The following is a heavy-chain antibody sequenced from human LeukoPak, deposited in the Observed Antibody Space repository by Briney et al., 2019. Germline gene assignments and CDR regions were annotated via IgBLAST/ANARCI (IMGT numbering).Heavy chain of an antibody. V-gene: IGHV3-23*01. Sequence: GGSLRLSCAASGFTFSSYAMSWVRQAPGKGLEWVSAISGSGGTTYYADSVKGRFTISRDNAKNSLYLQMNSLRAEDTAVYYCAELGITMIGGVWGKGTTVTISS. CDR3: AELGITMIGGV. CDR2: ISGSGGTT. J-gene: IGHJ6*04. CDR1: GFTFSSYA. D-gene: IGHD3-10*02.